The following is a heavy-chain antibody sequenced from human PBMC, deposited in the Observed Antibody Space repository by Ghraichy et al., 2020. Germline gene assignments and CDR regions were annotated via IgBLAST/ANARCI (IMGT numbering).Heavy chain of an antibody. CDR3: AAWRDTPTQLFNY. CDR1: GFTFSDFY. CDR2: ILTGGRTI. Sequence: GGSLRLSCAASGFTFSDFYMTWIRQTPGKGLEWVSSILTGGRTIYYSDSAKGRFTISRDNAKNAMSLQMNSLRTEDSAVYFCAAWRDTPTQLFNYWGQGTPVTVSS. V-gene: IGHV3-11*01. D-gene: IGHD1-1*01. J-gene: IGHJ4*02.